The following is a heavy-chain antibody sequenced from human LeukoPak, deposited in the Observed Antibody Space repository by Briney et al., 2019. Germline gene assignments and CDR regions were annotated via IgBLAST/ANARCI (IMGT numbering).Heavy chain of an antibody. V-gene: IGHV4-39*07. D-gene: IGHD2-8*01. CDR1: GGSISSSSYY. Sequence: PSETLSLTCTVSGGSISSSSYYWGWIRQPPGKGLEWIGSIYYSGSTYYNPSLKSRVTISVDTSKNQFSLKLSSATAADTAVYYCARDILMVYQYYFDYWGQGTLVTVSS. J-gene: IGHJ4*02. CDR2: IYYSGST. CDR3: ARDILMVYQYYFDY.